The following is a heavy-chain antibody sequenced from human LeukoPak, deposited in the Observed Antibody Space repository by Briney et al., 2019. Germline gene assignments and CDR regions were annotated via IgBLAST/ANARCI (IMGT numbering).Heavy chain of an antibody. V-gene: IGHV4-31*03. D-gene: IGHD3-22*01. CDR1: GGSISSGGHY. Sequence: SQTLSLTCTVSGGSISSGGHYWTWIRQHPGKGLEWIGYIYYSGSTYYNPSLKSRVTISLDTSKNQFSLKLSSVSAADTAVYHCARDHYDCSGFYYYFDYWGQGTLVTVSS. CDR3: ARDHYDCSGFYYYFDY. CDR2: IYYSGST. J-gene: IGHJ4*02.